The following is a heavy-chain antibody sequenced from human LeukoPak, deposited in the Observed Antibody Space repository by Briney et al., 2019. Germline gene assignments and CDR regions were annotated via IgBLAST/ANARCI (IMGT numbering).Heavy chain of an antibody. CDR2: INPSGGST. Sequence: GASVTVSFKASGYTFTSYYMHWVRQAPGQGREGMGIINPSGGSTSYAQKFQGRVTMTRDTSTSTVYTELSSLRSEDTAVYYCARSTYYYDSSGYSPDYWGQGTLVTVSS. D-gene: IGHD3-22*01. J-gene: IGHJ4*02. V-gene: IGHV1-46*01. CDR1: GYTFTSYY. CDR3: ARSTYYYDSSGYSPDY.